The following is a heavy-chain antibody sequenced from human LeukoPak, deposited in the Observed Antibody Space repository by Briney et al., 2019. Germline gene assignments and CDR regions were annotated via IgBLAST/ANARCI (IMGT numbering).Heavy chain of an antibody. CDR1: GFTFSSYA. CDR3: ARDRAWNYFDY. Sequence: GGSLRLSCSASGFTFSSYAMHWVRQAPGKGLEYVSAISSNGGSTYYADSVKGRFTISRDNSENTLYLQMDSLRAEDTAVYYCARDRAWNYFDYWGQGTLVTVSS. V-gene: IGHV3-64*04. J-gene: IGHJ4*02. D-gene: IGHD3-3*01. CDR2: ISSNGGST.